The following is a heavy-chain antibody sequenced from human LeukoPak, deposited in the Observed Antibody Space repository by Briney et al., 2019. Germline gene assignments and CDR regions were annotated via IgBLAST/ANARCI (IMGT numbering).Heavy chain of an antibody. Sequence: PSETLSLTCTVSGDSISSSTYYWGWIRQPPGKGLEWIGSIYYSGSTFYNPSLQSRVTISVDTSKNQFSLKLSSVTAADTAVYYCAREPFLSYGEYNPTFDYWGQGTQVTVSS. CDR3: AREPFLSYGEYNPTFDY. J-gene: IGHJ4*02. D-gene: IGHD6-6*01. V-gene: IGHV4-39*07. CDR2: IYYSGST. CDR1: GDSISSSTYY.